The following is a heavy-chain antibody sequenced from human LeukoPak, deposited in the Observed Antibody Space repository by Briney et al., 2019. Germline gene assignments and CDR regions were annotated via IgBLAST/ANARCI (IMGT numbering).Heavy chain of an antibody. CDR2: ISSSSSYI. J-gene: IGHJ4*02. Sequence: KPGGSLRLSCAASGFTFSSYSMNWVRQAPGKGLEWVSSISSSSSYIYYADSVKGRFTISRDSAKSSLYLQMNSLRAEDTAVYYCARVGPGNYYDSSGYYYGFDYWGQGTLVTVSS. CDR1: GFTFSSYS. V-gene: IGHV3-21*01. D-gene: IGHD3-22*01. CDR3: ARVGPGNYYDSSGYYYGFDY.